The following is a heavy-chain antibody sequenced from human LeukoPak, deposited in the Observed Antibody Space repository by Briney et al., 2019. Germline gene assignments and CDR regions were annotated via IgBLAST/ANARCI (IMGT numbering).Heavy chain of an antibody. CDR2: ISSSGSTI. Sequence: GGSLRLSCAASGFTFSDYYMSWIRQAPGKGLEWVSYISSSGSTIYYADSVKGRFTISRDNAKNSLYLQMNSLRAEDTAVYYCARAHYYGSGSYTYYYYGMDVWGQGTTVTVSS. D-gene: IGHD3-10*01. J-gene: IGHJ6*02. CDR3: ARAHYYGSGSYTYYYYGMDV. CDR1: GFTFSDYY. V-gene: IGHV3-11*01.